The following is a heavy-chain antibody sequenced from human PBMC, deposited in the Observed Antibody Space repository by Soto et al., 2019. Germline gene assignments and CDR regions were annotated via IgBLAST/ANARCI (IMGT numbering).Heavy chain of an antibody. V-gene: IGHV4-31*03. CDR2: IYYSGST. CDR3: ARGYCSSTSCYTGGYYYGMDV. CDR1: GGSISSGGYY. J-gene: IGHJ6*02. D-gene: IGHD2-2*02. Sequence: SETLSLTCTVSGGSISSGGYYWSWIRQHPGKGLEWIGYIYYSGSTYYNPSLKSRVTISVDTSKNQFSLKLSSVTAADTAVYYCARGYCSSTSCYTGGYYYGMDVWGQGTTVTVSS.